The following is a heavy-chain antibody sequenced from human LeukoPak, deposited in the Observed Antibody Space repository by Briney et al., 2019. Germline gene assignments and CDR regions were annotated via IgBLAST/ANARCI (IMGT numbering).Heavy chain of an antibody. CDR2: ISGSGGST. CDR3: AKVDRIAVAGTSDY. V-gene: IGHV3-23*01. D-gene: IGHD6-19*01. J-gene: IGHJ4*02. CDR1: GFTFSSYA. Sequence: GGSLRLSCAASGFTFSSYAMSWVRQAPGKGLEWVSAISGSGGSTYYADSVKGRFTISRGNSKNTLYLQMNSLRAEDTAVYYCAKVDRIAVAGTSDYWGQGTLVTVSS.